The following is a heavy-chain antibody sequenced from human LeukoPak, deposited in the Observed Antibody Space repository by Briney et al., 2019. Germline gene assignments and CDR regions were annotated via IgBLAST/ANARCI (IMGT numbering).Heavy chain of an antibody. Sequence: GASVKVSCKASGYTFTGYYMHWVRQAPGQGLEWMGWINPNSGGTNYAQKFQGGVTMTRDTSISTAYMELSRLRSDDTAVYYCARALEYSSGAGIIFDYWGQGTLVIVSS. CDR1: GYTFTGYY. V-gene: IGHV1-2*02. CDR3: ARALEYSSGAGIIFDY. J-gene: IGHJ4*02. CDR2: INPNSGGT. D-gene: IGHD6-19*01.